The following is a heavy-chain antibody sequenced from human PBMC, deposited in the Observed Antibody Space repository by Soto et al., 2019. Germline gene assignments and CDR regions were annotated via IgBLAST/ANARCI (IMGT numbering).Heavy chain of an antibody. Sequence: VHLLESGGGLVQPGGSLRLSCATSGFNFNNYAMSWVRQAPGERLEWVSFISSSGGTTYYADSVKGRFTISRDNARNTVFLQMNTPGAEETAIYYCATLMTVTAPGWGRGSEYWGPRTRVTVSS. J-gene: IGHJ4*02. D-gene: IGHD2-21*02. CDR2: ISSSGGTT. CDR3: ATLMTVTAPGWGRGSEY. CDR1: GFNFNNYA. V-gene: IGHV3-23*01.